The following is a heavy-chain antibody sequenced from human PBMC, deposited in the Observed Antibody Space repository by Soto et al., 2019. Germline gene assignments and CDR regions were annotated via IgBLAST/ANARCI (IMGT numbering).Heavy chain of an antibody. D-gene: IGHD2-2*02. V-gene: IGHV1-3*04. CDR3: ARGERLYFLYYGMDV. CDR1: GYNFTSYA. J-gene: IGHJ6*02. Sequence: ASVKGSCKASGYNFTSYAMVCVRQAPGQRPEWMGWINTGNGNTKYSPKFQGRVTITRDTSASTAYMELSSLKSEDTAVYYCARGERLYFLYYGMDVWGQGSTVTVSS. CDR2: INTGNGNT.